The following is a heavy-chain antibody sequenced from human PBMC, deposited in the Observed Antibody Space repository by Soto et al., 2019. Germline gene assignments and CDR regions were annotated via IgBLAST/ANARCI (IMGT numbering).Heavy chain of an antibody. D-gene: IGHD1-7*01. CDR1: GDSLSNGGYS. CDR3: ARHVPYSTTSQCSYLAFVLDP. V-gene: IGHV4-39*01. J-gene: IGHJ5*02. CDR2: FSYSGKV. Sequence: SDTLSITCTASGDSLSNGGYSWGWVRQPPGKGLEWIATFSYSGKVYSKPSLKSRVAISVESLKNQFSLSLKSVTDADTAVYYCARHVPYSTTSQCSYLAFVLDPPGGGTLVTVSS.